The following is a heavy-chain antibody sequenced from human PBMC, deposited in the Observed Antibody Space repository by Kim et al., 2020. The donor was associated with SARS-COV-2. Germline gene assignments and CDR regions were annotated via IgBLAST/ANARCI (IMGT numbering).Heavy chain of an antibody. V-gene: IGHV3-23*01. Sequence: YYADSVKGRFTISRDNPNTPLYLQMTSLRAEDTAVYFCARDRNYFYGMDVWGQGTTVTVSS. CDR3: ARDRNYFYGMDV. J-gene: IGHJ6*02.